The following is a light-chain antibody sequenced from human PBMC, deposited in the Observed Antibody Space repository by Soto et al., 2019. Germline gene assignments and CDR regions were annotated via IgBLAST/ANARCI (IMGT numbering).Light chain of an antibody. CDR2: DVS. CDR3: CSYAGRV. CDR1: SSDVGGYNY. V-gene: IGLV2-11*01. J-gene: IGLJ2*01. Sequence: QSALTQPRAVSGSPGQSVTISCTGTSSDVGGYNYVSWYQQHPGKAPKLMSYDVSKRPSGVPDRFSGSKSGNTASLTISGLQAEDEADYSCCSYAGRVFGGGTKLTVL.